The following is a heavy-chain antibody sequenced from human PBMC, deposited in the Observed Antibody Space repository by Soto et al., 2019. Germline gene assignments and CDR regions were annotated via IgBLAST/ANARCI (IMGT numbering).Heavy chain of an antibody. Sequence: SVKVSCKASGYTFTSYGIGWVRQAPGQGLEWMGRIIPILGIANYAQKFQGRVTITADKSTSTAYMELSSLRSEDTAVYYCARMYYYDSSGYPLSDYWGQGTLVTVSS. V-gene: IGHV1-69*04. CDR1: GYTFTSYG. CDR2: IIPILGIA. J-gene: IGHJ4*02. CDR3: ARMYYYDSSGYPLSDY. D-gene: IGHD3-22*01.